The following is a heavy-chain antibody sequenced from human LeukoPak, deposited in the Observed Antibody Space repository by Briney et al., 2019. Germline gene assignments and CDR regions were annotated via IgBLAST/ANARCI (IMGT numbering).Heavy chain of an antibody. CDR1: GGSFSGYH. D-gene: IGHD3-10*01. V-gene: IGHV4-34*01. Sequence: PSETLSLTCAVYGGSFSGYHWSWIRQPPGKGLEWIGEINHSGSTNYNPSLKSRVTISVDTSKNQFSLKLSSVTAADTAVYYCARGYGSGSYRYYYYYMDVWGKGTTVTVSS. J-gene: IGHJ6*03. CDR2: INHSGST. CDR3: ARGYGSGSYRYYYYYMDV.